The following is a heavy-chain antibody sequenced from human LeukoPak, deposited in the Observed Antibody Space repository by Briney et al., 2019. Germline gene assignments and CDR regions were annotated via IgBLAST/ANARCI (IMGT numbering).Heavy chain of an antibody. D-gene: IGHD3-3*01. CDR2: IYYSGST. CDR3: AGAGGFFSPFGY. Sequence: SETLSLTCTVSGGSISSGGYYWSWIRQHPGKGLEWIGYIYYSGSTYYNPSLKSRVTISVDTSKNQFSLKLSSVTAADTAVYYCAGAGGFFSPFGYWGQGTLVTVSS. J-gene: IGHJ4*02. V-gene: IGHV4-31*03. CDR1: GGSISSGGYY.